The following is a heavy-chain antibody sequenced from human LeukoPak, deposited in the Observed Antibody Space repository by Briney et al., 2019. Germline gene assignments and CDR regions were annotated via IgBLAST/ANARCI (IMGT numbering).Heavy chain of an antibody. CDR1: GYTFTSYY. D-gene: IGHD4-17*01. CDR2: INPSGGST. J-gene: IGHJ4*02. Sequence: ASVKVSCKASGYTFTSYYMHWVRQALGQGLEWMGIINPSGGSTSYAQKFQGRVTMTRDMSTSTVYMELSSLRSEDTAVYYCARVPITVTNPDYWGQGTLVTISS. V-gene: IGHV1-46*01. CDR3: ARVPITVTNPDY.